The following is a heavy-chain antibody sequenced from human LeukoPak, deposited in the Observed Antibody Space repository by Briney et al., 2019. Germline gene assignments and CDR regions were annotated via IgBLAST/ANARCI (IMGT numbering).Heavy chain of an antibody. J-gene: IGHJ4*02. CDR1: GFTFSNYA. CDR3: AGRGGSGSYFDY. Sequence: GGSLRLSCAASGFTFSNYAMSWVRQAPGKGLEWVSVVYSGGRTYYADSVKGRFSISRDNSKNTFYLQMNSLRAEDTAVYYCAGRGGSGSYFDYWGQGTLVTVSS. CDR2: VYSGGRT. D-gene: IGHD3-10*01. V-gene: IGHV3-53*01.